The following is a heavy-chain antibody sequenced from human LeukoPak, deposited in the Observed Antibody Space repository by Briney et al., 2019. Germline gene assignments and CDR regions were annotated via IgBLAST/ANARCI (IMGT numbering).Heavy chain of an antibody. CDR2: IKQDETEK. CDR1: GFTFSNFW. CDR3: VSTPTYPLGYCSSTSCQDY. V-gene: IGHV3-7*03. J-gene: IGHJ4*02. D-gene: IGHD2-2*01. Sequence: PGGSLRLSCTASGFTFSNFWMGWVRQAPGKGLEWVANIKQDETEKFYLGSVKGRFTISRDNAKNSLYLQMNSLRVEDTALYYCVSTPTYPLGYCSSTSCQDYWGQGTLVTVSS.